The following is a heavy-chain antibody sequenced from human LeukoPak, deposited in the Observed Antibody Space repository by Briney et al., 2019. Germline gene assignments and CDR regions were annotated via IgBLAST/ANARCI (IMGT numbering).Heavy chain of an antibody. Sequence: PGGSLRLSCAASGLTFSSFWMHWVRQVPGKGLVWVSRINSDGSNRKYADSVKGRFAISRDNAENTLYLQMNSLRAEDTAVYYCARGGSYLSAFDIWGQGTMVTVSS. CDR1: GLTFSSFW. J-gene: IGHJ3*02. V-gene: IGHV3-74*03. D-gene: IGHD1-26*01. CDR3: ARGGSYLSAFDI. CDR2: INSDGSNR.